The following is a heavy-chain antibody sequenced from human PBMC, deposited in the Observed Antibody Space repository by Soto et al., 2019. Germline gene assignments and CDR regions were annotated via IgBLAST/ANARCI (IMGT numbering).Heavy chain of an antibody. Sequence: GGSLRLSCAASGFTFSSYAMSWVRQAPGKGLEWVSAISGSGGSTYYADSVKGRFTISRDNSKNTLYLQMNSLRAEDTAVYYCAPSSSWYSSVADYWGQGTLVTVSS. D-gene: IGHD6-13*01. CDR3: APSSSWYSSVADY. CDR2: ISGSGGST. J-gene: IGHJ4*02. CDR1: GFTFSSYA. V-gene: IGHV3-23*01.